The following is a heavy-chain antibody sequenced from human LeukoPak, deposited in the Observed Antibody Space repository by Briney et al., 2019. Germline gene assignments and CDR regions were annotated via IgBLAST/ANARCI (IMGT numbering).Heavy chain of an antibody. CDR2: INHSGST. Sequence: PSETLSLTCAVYGGSFSGYYWSWIRQPPGKGLEWIGEINHSGSTNYNPSLKSRVTISVDTSKNQFSLKLSSVTAADTAVYYCARVGRGGGWVFDYWGQGTLVIVSS. V-gene: IGHV4-34*01. J-gene: IGHJ4*02. D-gene: IGHD6-19*01. CDR1: GGSFSGYY. CDR3: ARVGRGGGWVFDY.